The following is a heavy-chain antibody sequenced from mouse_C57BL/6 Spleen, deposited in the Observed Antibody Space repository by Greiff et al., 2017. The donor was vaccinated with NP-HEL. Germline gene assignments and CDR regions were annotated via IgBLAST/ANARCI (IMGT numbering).Heavy chain of an antibody. CDR1: GYTFTDHT. Sequence: VQLQQSDAELVEPGASVKISCKVSGYTFTDHTIHWMKQRPEQGLEWIGYIYPRDGSTKSNEKFKGKATLTADKSSSPAYIQLNSLTSEDSAVYFWARPYYYGSSPFDYWGQGTTLTVSS. J-gene: IGHJ2*01. D-gene: IGHD1-1*01. V-gene: IGHV1-78*01. CDR3: ARPYYYGSSPFDY. CDR2: IYPRDGST.